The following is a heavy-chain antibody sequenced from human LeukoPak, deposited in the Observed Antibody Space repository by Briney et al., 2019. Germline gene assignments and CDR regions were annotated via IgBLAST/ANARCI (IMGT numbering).Heavy chain of an antibody. J-gene: IGHJ3*01. CDR3: TTHPRENTFDF. V-gene: IGHV3-15*01. Sequence: PGGSLRLSCAASGFTFSSAWMSWVRQAPGKGLEWVGRIISNVGGGTTEYPAPVKGRFAISRDDSKKTLYLQMNSLKADDTAVYYYTTHPRENTFDFWGQGTIVTVSS. CDR1: GFTFSSAW. CDR2: IISNVGGGTT.